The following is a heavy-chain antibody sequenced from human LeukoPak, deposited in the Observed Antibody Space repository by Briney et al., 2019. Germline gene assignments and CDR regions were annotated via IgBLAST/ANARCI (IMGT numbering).Heavy chain of an antibody. CDR1: GFTFSSYA. CDR3: ARDQYDSSGYYYLGHPYHYYYYGMDV. J-gene: IGHJ6*02. D-gene: IGHD3-22*01. V-gene: IGHV3-30-3*01. CDR2: ISYDGSNK. Sequence: PGRSLRLSCAASGFTFSSYAMHWVRQAPGKGLEWVAVISYDGSNKYYADSVKGRFTISRDNSKNTLHLQMNSLRAEDTAVYYCARDQYDSSGYYYLGHPYHYYYYGMDVWGQGTTVTVSS.